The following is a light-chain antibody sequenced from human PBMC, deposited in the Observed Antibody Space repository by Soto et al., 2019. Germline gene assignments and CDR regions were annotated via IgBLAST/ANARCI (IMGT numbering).Light chain of an antibody. CDR1: SSDVGGYNY. J-gene: IGLJ3*02. V-gene: IGLV2-11*01. CDR3: SSYTTGSTPWV. Sequence: QSVLTQPRSVSGSPGQSVTISCTGTSSDVGGYNYVSWYQQHPGKAPKLMIYDVSKRPSGVPDRFSGSKSGNTASLTISGLQAEDEADYFCSSYTTGSTPWVFGGGTKVTVL. CDR2: DVS.